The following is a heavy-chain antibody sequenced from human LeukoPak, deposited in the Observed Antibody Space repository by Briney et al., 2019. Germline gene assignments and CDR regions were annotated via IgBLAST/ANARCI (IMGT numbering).Heavy chain of an antibody. CDR2: INAGNGNT. Sequence: ASVKVSCKASGYTFTDYAMHWVRQAPGQRLEWMGWINAGNGNTKYSQKFQGRVTITRDTSASTAYMELSSLKTDDTAVYYCARELWPFYFDYWGEGTLVTVSS. J-gene: IGHJ4*02. CDR1: GYTFTDYA. D-gene: IGHD3-16*01. V-gene: IGHV1-3*01. CDR3: ARELWPFYFDY.